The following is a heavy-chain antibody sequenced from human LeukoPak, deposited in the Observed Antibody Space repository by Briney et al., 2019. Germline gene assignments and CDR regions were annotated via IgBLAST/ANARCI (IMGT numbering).Heavy chain of an antibody. CDR1: GGSISSSSYY. CDR2: IYYSGST. CDR3: ARERYSSSSD. D-gene: IGHD6-6*01. Sequence: PSETLSLTCTVSGGSISSSSYYWGWIRQPPGKGLEWIGSIYYSGSTYYNPSLKSRVTISVDTSKNQFSLKLSSVTAADTAVYYCARERYSSSSDWGQGTLVTVSS. J-gene: IGHJ4*02. V-gene: IGHV4-39*07.